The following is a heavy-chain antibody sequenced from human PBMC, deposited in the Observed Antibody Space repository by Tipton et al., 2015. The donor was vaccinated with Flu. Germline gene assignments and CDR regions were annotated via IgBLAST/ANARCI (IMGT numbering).Heavy chain of an antibody. CDR3: ARDSSISYGQAFDY. J-gene: IGHJ4*02. Sequence: QLVQSGAEVKKPGASVKVSCKASGYTFTGHYMHWVRQAPGQGLEWMGRINPNSGGTNYAQKFQGRVTMTRDTSISTAYMELSRLGSDDTAVYYCARDSSISYGQAFDYWGQGTLVTVSS. CDR2: INPNSGGT. D-gene: IGHD5-18*01. CDR1: GYTFTGHY. V-gene: IGHV1-2*06.